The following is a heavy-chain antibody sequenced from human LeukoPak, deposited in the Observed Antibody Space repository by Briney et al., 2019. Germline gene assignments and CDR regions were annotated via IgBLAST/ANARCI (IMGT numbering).Heavy chain of an antibody. J-gene: IGHJ3*02. CDR3: ARVGYGGNYGSAFDI. Sequence: GGSLRLSCAASGFTFSSYSMNWVRQAPGKGLEWVSSISSSSSYIYYADSVKGRFTISRDNAKNSLYLQMNSLRAEDTAVYYCARVGYGGNYGSAFDIWGQGTMVTVSS. CDR2: ISSSSSYI. D-gene: IGHD4-23*01. V-gene: IGHV3-21*01. CDR1: GFTFSSYS.